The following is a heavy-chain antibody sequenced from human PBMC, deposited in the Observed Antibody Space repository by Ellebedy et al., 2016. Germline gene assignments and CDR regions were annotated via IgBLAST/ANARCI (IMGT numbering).Heavy chain of an antibody. J-gene: IGHJ5*02. CDR2: SNNR. CDR1: GYTFLNYD. V-gene: IGHV1-18*01. CDR3: ARDTRDGVGASEAFYDP. D-gene: IGHD1-26*01. Sequence: ASVKVSXKASGYTFLNYDINWVRQAPGQGLEWLGGSNNRNHAQKFQGRVTMTTDTSTSTAYMELRSLRFDDTAVYYCARDTRDGVGASEAFYDPWGQGTLVTVS.